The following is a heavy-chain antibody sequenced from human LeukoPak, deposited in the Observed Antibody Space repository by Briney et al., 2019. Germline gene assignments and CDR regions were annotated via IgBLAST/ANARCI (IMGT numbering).Heavy chain of an antibody. CDR1: GFTYNSYT. D-gene: IGHD1-26*01. CDR3: AKDRTVGASYWYFDL. J-gene: IGHJ2*01. CDR2: IGGYGGDT. V-gene: IGHV3-23*01. Sequence: GGSLRLSCVASGFTYNSYTMSWVRQAPGKGLEWVSAIGGYGGDTYYADSVKGRFTISRDSSKNTLFLHMNTLRAEDTAIYYCAKDRTVGASYWYFDLWGRGTLVTVSS.